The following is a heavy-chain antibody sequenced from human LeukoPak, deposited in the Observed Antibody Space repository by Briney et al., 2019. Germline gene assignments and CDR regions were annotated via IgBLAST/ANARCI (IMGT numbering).Heavy chain of an antibody. CDR3: ARSGGYHVSWFDP. CDR1: GGSISSYY. Sequence: SETLSLTCTVSGGSISSYYWSWIRQPPGKGLEWIGYIYYSGSTNYNPSLKSRVTISVDTSKNQFSLKLSSVTAADTAVYYCARSGGYHVSWFDPWGQGTLVTVSS. V-gene: IGHV4-59*08. D-gene: IGHD2-8*02. J-gene: IGHJ5*02. CDR2: IYYSGST.